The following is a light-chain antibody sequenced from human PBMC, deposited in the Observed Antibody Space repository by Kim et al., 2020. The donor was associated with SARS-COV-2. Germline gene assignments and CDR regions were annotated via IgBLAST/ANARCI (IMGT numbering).Light chain of an antibody. CDR1: SVRSYY. J-gene: IGLJ2*01. CDR2: GKN. V-gene: IGLV3-19*01. Sequence: VALGQKVRITSQGDSVRSYYATGIQQKPGQDPVVVIYGKNNRRSGIPDRFSGSGSGNTASLTIAGTQAGDEADYYCNSRDSNDNVVFGGGTKLTVL. CDR3: NSRDSNDNVV.